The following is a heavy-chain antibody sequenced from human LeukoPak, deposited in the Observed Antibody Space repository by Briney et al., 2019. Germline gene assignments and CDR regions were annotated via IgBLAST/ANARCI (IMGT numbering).Heavy chain of an antibody. CDR3: ARGYYDSGSYYNF. CDR1: GYTFTGYY. CDR2: INPNSGGT. Sequence: GASVKVSCKASGYTFTGYYMHWVRQAPGQGLEWMGWINPNSGGTNYAQKFQGRVTMTRDKFISTAYMELSRLRSDDTAVYYCARGYYDSGSYYNFWGQGTLVTVSS. V-gene: IGHV1-2*02. J-gene: IGHJ4*02. D-gene: IGHD3-10*01.